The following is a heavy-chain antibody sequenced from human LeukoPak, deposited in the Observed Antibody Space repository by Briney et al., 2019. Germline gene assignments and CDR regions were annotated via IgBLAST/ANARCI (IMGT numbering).Heavy chain of an antibody. CDR3: ARGPHHYDASGPGY. CDR2: TSFDGNKE. D-gene: IGHD3-3*01. Sequence: PGKSLRLSCLTSVFTFSRYGMHWVRQAPGKGLEWVAVTSFDGNKENYADSVKGRFTISRDDSKNTLYLQMNSLRIEDTAMYYCARGPHHYDASGPGYWGQGTLVTVSA. J-gene: IGHJ4*02. CDR1: VFTFSRYG. V-gene: IGHV3-30*03.